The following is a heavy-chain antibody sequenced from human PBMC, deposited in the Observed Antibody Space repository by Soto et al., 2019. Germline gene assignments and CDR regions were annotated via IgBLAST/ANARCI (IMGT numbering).Heavy chain of an antibody. Sequence: QVQLVESGGGVVQPGRSLRLSCAASGFTFSSYGMHWVRQAPGKGLEWVAVIWYDGSNKYYADSVKGRFTISRDNSKNTRYLQMNSLRAEDTAVYYCAREVAALDYYYGMDVWGQGTTVTVSS. CDR3: AREVAALDYYYGMDV. D-gene: IGHD2-15*01. V-gene: IGHV3-33*01. CDR2: IWYDGSNK. CDR1: GFTFSSYG. J-gene: IGHJ6*02.